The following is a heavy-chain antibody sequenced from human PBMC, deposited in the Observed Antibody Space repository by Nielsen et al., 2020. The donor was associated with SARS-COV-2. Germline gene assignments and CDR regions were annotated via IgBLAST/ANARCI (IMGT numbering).Heavy chain of an antibody. CDR3: ASPGLLI. Sequence: GVLKISCAASGFTFSSYSMNWVRQAPGKGLEWVSSISSSSSYIYYADSVKGRFTISRDNAKNSLYLQMNSLRAEDTAVYYCASPGLLIWGQGTMVTVSS. CDR1: GFTFSSYS. D-gene: IGHD2-21*01. V-gene: IGHV3-21*01. J-gene: IGHJ3*02. CDR2: ISSSSSYI.